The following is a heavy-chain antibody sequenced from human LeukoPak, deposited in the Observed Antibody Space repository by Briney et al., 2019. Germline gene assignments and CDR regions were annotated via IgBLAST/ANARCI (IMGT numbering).Heavy chain of an antibody. V-gene: IGHV4-31*03. CDR2: IYYSGST. J-gene: IGHJ4*02. D-gene: IGHD2-2*01. CDR1: GGSISSGGYY. CDR3: ARESRVVVPAAIDY. Sequence: SQTLSLTCTVSGGSISSGGYYWSWIRQHPGRGLEWIAYIYYSGSTYYNPSLKSRVTISVDTSKNQFSLKLSSVTAADTAVYYCARESRVVVPAAIDYWGQGTLVTVSS.